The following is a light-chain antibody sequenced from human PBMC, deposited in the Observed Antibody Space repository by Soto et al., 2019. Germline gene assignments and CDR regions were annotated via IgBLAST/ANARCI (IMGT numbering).Light chain of an antibody. CDR1: SGHNSYS. J-gene: IGLJ2*01. V-gene: IGLV4-69*01. Sequence: QPVLTQSPSASASPGASVTLTCTLSSGHNSYSIAWHQQQPGKGPRYLMKVNSDGSHIKGDGIPDRFSGSSSGAERFLTISSLQSEDEADYYCQTWGTVVQVFGEGTKLTVL. CDR2: VNSDGSH. CDR3: QTWGTVVQV.